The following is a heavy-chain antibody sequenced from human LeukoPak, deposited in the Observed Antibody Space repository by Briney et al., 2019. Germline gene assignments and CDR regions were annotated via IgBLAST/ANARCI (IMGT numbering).Heavy chain of an antibody. CDR3: AVAIVVVPAATTLDV. CDR1: GGTFSSYA. J-gene: IGHJ6*04. Sequence: SVKVSCKASGGTFSSYAISWVRQAPGQGLEWMGGIIPIFGTANYAQKFQGRVTITTDESTSTAYMKLSSLRSEDTAVYYCAVAIVVVPAATTLDVWGKGTTVTVSS. CDR2: IIPIFGTA. V-gene: IGHV1-69*05. D-gene: IGHD2-2*03.